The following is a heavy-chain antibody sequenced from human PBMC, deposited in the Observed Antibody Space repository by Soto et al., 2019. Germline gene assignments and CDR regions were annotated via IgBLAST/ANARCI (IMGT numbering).Heavy chain of an antibody. Sequence: QVQLQESGPGLVKPSETLSLTCTVSGGSISSYYCIWIRQPPGKGLEYIGYIYHSGSTNYNPSLKSRVTVSKDTSKNQFSLKLTSVTAADPAVYYCATRFYSAAVLVDYWGQGTLVTVSP. CDR2: IYHSGST. CDR1: GGSISSYY. V-gene: IGHV4-59*01. CDR3: ATRFYSAAVLVDY. D-gene: IGHD1-26*01. J-gene: IGHJ4*02.